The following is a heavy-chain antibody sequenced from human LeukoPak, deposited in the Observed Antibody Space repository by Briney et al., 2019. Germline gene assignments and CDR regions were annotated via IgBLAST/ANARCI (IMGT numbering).Heavy chain of an antibody. CDR2: ISSRSGTI. Sequence: GGSLRLSCAASGFTFSTYSMNWVRQAPGKGLVCVSYISSRSGTIHYADSVKGRFTISRDNAKNSMYLQMNSLRDEDTAVYYCARDYDTTGRAFDIWGQGTMVTVSS. J-gene: IGHJ3*02. V-gene: IGHV3-48*02. CDR3: ARDYDTTGRAFDI. D-gene: IGHD3-22*01. CDR1: GFTFSTYS.